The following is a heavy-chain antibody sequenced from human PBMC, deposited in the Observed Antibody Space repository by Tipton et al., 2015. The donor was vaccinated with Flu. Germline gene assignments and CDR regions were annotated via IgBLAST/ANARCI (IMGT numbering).Heavy chain of an antibody. Sequence: GLVKPSETLSLTCTVSGGSIGSYYWSWIRQPPGKGLEWIGYIYYSGSTNYNPSLKSRVTISVDTSKNQFSLKLSSVTAADTAVYYCARELNYGMDVWGQGTTVTVSS. CDR2: IYYSGST. V-gene: IGHV4-59*01. CDR1: GGSIGSYY. J-gene: IGHJ6*02. CDR3: ARELNYGMDV.